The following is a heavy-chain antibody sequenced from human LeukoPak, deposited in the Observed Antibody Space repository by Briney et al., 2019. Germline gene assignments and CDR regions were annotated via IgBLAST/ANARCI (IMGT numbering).Heavy chain of an antibody. CDR1: GYTFTVYY. V-gene: IGHV1-2*02. J-gene: IGHJ3*02. Sequence: ASVKVSCKASGYTFTVYYMHWVRQAPGQALEWMGWINPNSGGTNYAQKLQGRVTMTRDTSISTAYMELSRVRSDDTGVYYCASAYSSSPDYFDIWGQGTMVTVSS. CDR3: ASAYSSSPDYFDI. CDR2: INPNSGGT. D-gene: IGHD6-6*01.